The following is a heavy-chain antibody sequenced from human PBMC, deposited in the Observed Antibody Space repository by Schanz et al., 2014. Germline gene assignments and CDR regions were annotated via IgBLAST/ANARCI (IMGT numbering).Heavy chain of an antibody. CDR1: GFTFRGHA. D-gene: IGHD6-19*01. Sequence: QVQLVESGGGVVQPGTSLRLSCAASGFTFRGHAMHWVRQAPGQGLEKVAVTSTDGTKTYYAASVRGRFTISRDNSKNTVYLQMNSLIAEDTAVYYCAKCIGWYGRCAFDIWGQGTMVTVSS. CDR3: AKCIGWYGRCAFDI. V-gene: IGHV3-30*14. J-gene: IGHJ3*02. CDR2: TSTDGTKT.